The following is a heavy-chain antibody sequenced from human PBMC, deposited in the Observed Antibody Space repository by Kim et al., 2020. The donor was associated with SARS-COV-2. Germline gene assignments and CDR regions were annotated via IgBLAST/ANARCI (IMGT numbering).Heavy chain of an antibody. J-gene: IGHJ4*02. CDR2: IGIYTGDTNT. V-gene: IGHV1-18*01. Sequence: ASVKVSCKAAGYTFSAYGISWVRQAPGQGLQWMGWIGIYTGDTNTNYPKNFQGRISMTADTSTNTFYMELRSLTSDDTAVYYCARDHGHKDVDYWGQGTL. CDR3: ARDHGHKDVDY. CDR1: GYTFSAYG.